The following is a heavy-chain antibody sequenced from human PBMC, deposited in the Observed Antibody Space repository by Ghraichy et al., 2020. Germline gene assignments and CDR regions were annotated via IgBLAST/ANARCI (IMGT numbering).Heavy chain of an antibody. D-gene: IGHD3-3*01. V-gene: IGHV3-48*04. CDR3: ARDRLYYDFWSGPYVDY. CDR2: ISSSSSTI. J-gene: IGHJ4*02. Sequence: GGSLRLSCAASGFTFSSYSMNWVRQAPGKGLEWVSYISSSSSTIYYADSVKGRFTISRDNAKNSLYLQMNSLRAEDTAVYYCARDRLYYDFWSGPYVDYWGQGTLVTVSS. CDR1: GFTFSSYS.